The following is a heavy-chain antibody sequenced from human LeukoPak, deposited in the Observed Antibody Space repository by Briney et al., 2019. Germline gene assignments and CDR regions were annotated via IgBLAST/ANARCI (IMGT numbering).Heavy chain of an antibody. CDR2: INPNSGGT. CDR3: AKARSSWYFGWFDP. Sequence: GASVKVSCKASGYTFTGYYTHWVRQAPGQGLEWMGWINPNSGGTNYAQKFQGRVTMTRDTSPSTDYMELSRLRSDDTAVYYCAKARSSWYFGWFDPWGQGTLVTVSS. D-gene: IGHD6-13*01. CDR1: GYTFTGYY. V-gene: IGHV1-2*02. J-gene: IGHJ5*02.